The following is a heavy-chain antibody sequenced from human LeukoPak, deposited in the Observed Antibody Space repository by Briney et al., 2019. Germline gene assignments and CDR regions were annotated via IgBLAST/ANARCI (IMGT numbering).Heavy chain of an antibody. CDR3: ARTMIVAPRIDP. CDR1: GYTFTGYY. V-gene: IGHV1-2*02. Sequence: EASVKVSCKASGYTFTGYYMHWVRQAPGQGLEWMGWINPNSGGTNYAQKFQGRVTMTRDTSISTAYMELSRLRSDDTAVYYCARTMIVAPRIDPWGQGTLVTVSS. D-gene: IGHD3-22*01. J-gene: IGHJ5*02. CDR2: INPNSGGT.